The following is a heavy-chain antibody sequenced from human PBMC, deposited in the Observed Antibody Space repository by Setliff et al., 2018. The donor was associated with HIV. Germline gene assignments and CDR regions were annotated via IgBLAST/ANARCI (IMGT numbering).Heavy chain of an antibody. CDR1: GDTLTKLS. CDR2: FDHEEGKI. CDR3: AAPSSVYIFGVLTPVSFDY. Sequence: EASVKVSCKVSGDTLTKLSIYWVRQAPGKGLEWMGGFDHEEGKIIYAQKFQGRVSMTEDTSTDTAYMDLSSLRSDDTAVYYCAAPSSVYIFGVLTPVSFDYWGQGTLVTVSS. J-gene: IGHJ4*02. V-gene: IGHV1-24*01. D-gene: IGHD3-3*02.